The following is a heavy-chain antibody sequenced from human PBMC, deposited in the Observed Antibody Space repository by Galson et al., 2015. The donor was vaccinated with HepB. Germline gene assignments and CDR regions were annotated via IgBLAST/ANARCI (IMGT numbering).Heavy chain of an antibody. CDR1: GFTFSSYG. J-gene: IGHJ4*02. CDR3: ATPGLYSSGWSRLDY. CDR2: ISYDGSNK. D-gene: IGHD6-19*01. V-gene: IGHV3-30*03. Sequence: SLRLSCAASGFTFSSYGMHWVRQAPGKGLEWVAVISYDGSNKYYADSVKGRFTISRDNSKNTLYLQMNSLRAEDTAVYYCATPGLYSSGWSRLDYWGQGTLVTVSS.